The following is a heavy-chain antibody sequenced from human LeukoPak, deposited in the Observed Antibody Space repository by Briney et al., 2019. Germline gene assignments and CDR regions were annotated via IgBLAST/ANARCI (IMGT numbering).Heavy chain of an antibody. CDR1: GDSVSSNSAA. V-gene: IGHV6-1*01. CDR2: TYYRSKWYH. Sequence: SQTLSLTRAISGDSVSSNSAAWNWIRQSPSRGLEWLGTTYYRSKWYHDCAVSVKSRISIIPDTSKNQFSLQLTSVTAADTAVYYCAGDRNNRYWFYYWGQGTLVTVSS. CDR3: AGDRNNRYWFYY. D-gene: IGHD2-8*02. J-gene: IGHJ4*02.